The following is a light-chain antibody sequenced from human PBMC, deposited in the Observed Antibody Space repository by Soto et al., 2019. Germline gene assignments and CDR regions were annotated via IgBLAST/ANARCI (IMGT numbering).Light chain of an antibody. CDR1: SSDVGGYKY. J-gene: IGLJ1*01. CDR3: SSYTSSDTHV. CDR2: DVS. Sequence: QSAPTQPASVSGSPGQSITISCTGTSSDVGGYKYVSWYQQHPGKAPKLMIYDVSNRPSGVFNRFSGSKSGNTASLTISGLQAEDEADYYCSSYTSSDTHVFGTGTKLTVL. V-gene: IGLV2-14*03.